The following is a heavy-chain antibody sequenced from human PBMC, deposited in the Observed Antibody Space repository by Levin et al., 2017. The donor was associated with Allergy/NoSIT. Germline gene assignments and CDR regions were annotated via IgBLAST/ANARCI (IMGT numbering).Heavy chain of an antibody. CDR2: ISSSSSYT. Sequence: GGSLRLSCAASGFTFSDYYMSWIRQAPGKGLEWVSYISSSSSYTNYADSVKGRFTISRDNAKNSLYLQMNSLRAEDTAVYYCARDPGGYDILNSYYYYYMDVWGKGTTVTVSS. D-gene: IGHD3-9*01. CDR3: ARDPGGYDILNSYYYYYMDV. CDR1: GFTFSDYY. J-gene: IGHJ6*03. V-gene: IGHV3-11*05.